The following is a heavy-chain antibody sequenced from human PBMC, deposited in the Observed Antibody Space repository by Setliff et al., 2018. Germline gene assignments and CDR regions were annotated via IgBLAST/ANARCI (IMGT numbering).Heavy chain of an antibody. CDR3: AREGSMIVEYYYYYGRDV. D-gene: IGHD3-22*01. CDR2: INAGNGNT. Sequence: ASVKVSCKASGYTFTNYAIHWVRQAPGQRLEWMGWINAGNGNTKYSQNFQGRVTITRDTSASTAYMEVSSLRSEDTAVYYCAREGSMIVEYYYYYGRDVWGQGTAVTVS. V-gene: IGHV1-3*01. CDR1: GYTFTNYA. J-gene: IGHJ6*02.